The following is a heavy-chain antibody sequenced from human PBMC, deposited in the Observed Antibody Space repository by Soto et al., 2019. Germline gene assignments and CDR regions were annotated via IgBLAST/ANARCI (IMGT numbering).Heavy chain of an antibody. Sequence: PGGSLRLSCAASGFTFSNYAMSWVRQAPGKGLEWVSSITGSGDYTYYADSVKGRFTISRDNSKNTLYLQMNSLRAEDTAVYYCAKVRYYDSTGYLYYFDYWGQGTLVTVSS. CDR2: ITGSGDYT. V-gene: IGHV3-23*01. CDR1: GFTFSNYA. CDR3: AKVRYYDSTGYLYYFDY. J-gene: IGHJ4*02. D-gene: IGHD3-22*01.